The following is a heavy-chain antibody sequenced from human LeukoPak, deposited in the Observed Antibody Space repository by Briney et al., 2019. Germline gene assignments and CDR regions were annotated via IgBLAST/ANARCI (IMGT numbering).Heavy chain of an antibody. J-gene: IGHJ3*02. D-gene: IGHD2-15*01. CDR2: INHSGST. CDR3: ARYCSGGSCLYVDAFDI. CDR1: GGSFSGYY. Sequence: SETLSLTCAVHGGSFSGYYWSWIRQPPGKGLEWIGEINHSGSTKYNPSLKSRVTISVDTSKNQFSLKLSSVTAADTAVYYCARYCSGGSCLYVDAFDIWGQGTMVTVSS. V-gene: IGHV4-34*01.